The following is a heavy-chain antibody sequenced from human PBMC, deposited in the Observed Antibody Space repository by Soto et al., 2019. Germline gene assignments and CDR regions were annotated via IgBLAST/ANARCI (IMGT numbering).Heavy chain of an antibody. Sequence: SETLSLTCSVSGGSISSFTYYWGWIRQPPGKGLEWIGTVYYNENTYYNPSLKSRVTITVDTAKNQFSLNLRSVTAADTAMYFCERRERYYGSPGWLDPWGPGTLVTVYS. D-gene: IGHD3-10*01. CDR2: VYYNENT. J-gene: IGHJ5*02. CDR3: ERRERYYGSPGWLDP. V-gene: IGHV4-39*01. CDR1: GGSISSFTYY.